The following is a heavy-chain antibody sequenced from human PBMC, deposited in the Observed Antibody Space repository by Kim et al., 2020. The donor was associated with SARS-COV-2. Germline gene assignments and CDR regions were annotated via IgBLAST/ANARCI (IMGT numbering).Heavy chain of an antibody. CDR2: IYYSGST. V-gene: IGHV4-39*01. Sequence: SETLSLTCTVSGGSISSSSYYWGWIRQPPGMGLEWIGIIYYSGSTYYNPSLKSRVTISVDTSKNQFSLKLSSVTAADTAVYYCARTLWHSSGWSYYYYGMDVWGQGTTLTDAS. D-gene: IGHD6-19*01. CDR1: GGSISSSSYY. J-gene: IGHJ6*02. CDR3: ARTLWHSSGWSYYYYGMDV.